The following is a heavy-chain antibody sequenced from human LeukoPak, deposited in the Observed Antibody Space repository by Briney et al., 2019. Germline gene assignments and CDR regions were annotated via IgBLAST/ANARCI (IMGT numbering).Heavy chain of an antibody. CDR2: IYYSGST. CDR3: ARAVADRHYYYYMDV. CDR1: GGSISSYY. Sequence: SETLSLTCTVSGGSISSYYWSWIRQPPGKGLEWIGYIYYSGSTNYNPSLKSRVTISEDTSKNQFSLKLSSVTAADTAVYYCARAVADRHYYYYMDVWGKGTTVTISS. D-gene: IGHD6-19*01. J-gene: IGHJ6*03. V-gene: IGHV4-59*01.